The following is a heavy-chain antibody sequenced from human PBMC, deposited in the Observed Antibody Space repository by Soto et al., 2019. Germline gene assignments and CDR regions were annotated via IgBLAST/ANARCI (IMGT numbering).Heavy chain of an antibody. J-gene: IGHJ4*02. Sequence: QVQLVQSGAEEKKPGASVKVSCKASGYTFTSYAIHWVRQAPGQRLERMGWINAGNGNTKYSQKFQGRVTITRDTSASTAYMELCSLKSEDTAVYYCARGDWWLFDYWGQGTLVTVSS. CDR1: GYTFTSYA. D-gene: IGHD2-15*01. CDR2: INAGNGNT. V-gene: IGHV1-3*05. CDR3: ARGDWWLFDY.